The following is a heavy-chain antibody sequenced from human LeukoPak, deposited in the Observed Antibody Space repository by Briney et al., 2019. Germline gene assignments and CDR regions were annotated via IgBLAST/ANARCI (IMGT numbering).Heavy chain of an antibody. V-gene: IGHV4-4*07. J-gene: IGHJ4*02. D-gene: IGHD3-10*01. CDR3: ARDNDSGLWYFDY. CDR2: IYTSGST. Sequence: SETLSLTCTVPGGSISSYYWSWIRQPAGKGLEWIGRIYTSGSTNYNPTLKSRVTISVDKSKKQFSLNLTSVTAADTAVYYCARDNDSGLWYFDYWGQGTLVTVSS. CDR1: GGSISSYY.